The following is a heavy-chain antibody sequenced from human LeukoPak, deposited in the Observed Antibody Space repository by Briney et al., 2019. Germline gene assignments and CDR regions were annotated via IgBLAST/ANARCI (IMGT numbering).Heavy chain of an antibody. CDR2: ISGSGGST. J-gene: IGHJ4*02. Sequence: QSGGSLRLSCAASGFTFSSYAMSWVRQAPGKGLEWVSLISGSGGSTYYADSVKGRFTISRDNSKNTLYLQMNSLRAEDTAVYYCAKDASDSSGYLRNYFDYWGQGTLVTVSS. CDR3: AKDASDSSGYLRNYFDY. CDR1: GFTFSSYA. V-gene: IGHV3-23*01. D-gene: IGHD3-22*01.